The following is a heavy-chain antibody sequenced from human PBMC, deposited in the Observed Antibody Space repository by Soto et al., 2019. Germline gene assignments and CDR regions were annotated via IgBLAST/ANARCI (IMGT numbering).Heavy chain of an antibody. V-gene: IGHV3-23*01. J-gene: IGHJ4*02. CDR3: AIRVFYSGYDFDY. Sequence: EVQLLESGGGLVQPGGSLRLSCAASGFTFSSYAMSWVRQAPGKGLEWVSAISGSGGSTYYADSVKGRFTISRDNSKNTRYLQMNSLRAEDTAVYYCAIRVFYSGYDFDYWGQGTLVTVSS. D-gene: IGHD5-12*01. CDR2: ISGSGGST. CDR1: GFTFSSYA.